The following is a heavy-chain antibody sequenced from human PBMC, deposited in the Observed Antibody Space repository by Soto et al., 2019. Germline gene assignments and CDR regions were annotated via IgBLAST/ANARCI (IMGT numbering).Heavy chain of an antibody. D-gene: IGHD3-9*01. CDR3: AKDLSYFDPGVFNI. CDR2: ISNDGRNK. V-gene: IGHV3-30*18. J-gene: IGHJ3*02. CDR1: GFTFSSDG. Sequence: HPGGSLRLSCAASGFTFSSDGIHWVRQAPGKGLEWVAIISNDGRNKYYRDSVKGRFTISRDNSNNTLYLQMNSLRAEDTAVYYCAKDLSYFDPGVFNIWVQGTMDPVSS.